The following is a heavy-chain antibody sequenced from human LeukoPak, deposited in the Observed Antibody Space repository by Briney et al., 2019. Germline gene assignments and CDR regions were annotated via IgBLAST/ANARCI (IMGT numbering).Heavy chain of an antibody. J-gene: IGHJ3*01. Sequence: ASVKVSCKTSGFTFTAFYLHWVRQAPGQGLEWMAWINLNSGGTNYAQKFRGRVTMIRDTSISTAYMDLSSLRSDDTAVYYCVTSTGYFSTWGAFDVWGQGTMVTVSS. CDR2: INLNSGGT. D-gene: IGHD2-15*01. CDR3: VTSTGYFSTWGAFDV. CDR1: GFTFTAFY. V-gene: IGHV1-2*02.